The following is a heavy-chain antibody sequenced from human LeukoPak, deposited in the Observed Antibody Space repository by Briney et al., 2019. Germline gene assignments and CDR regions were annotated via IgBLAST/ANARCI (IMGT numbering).Heavy chain of an antibody. Sequence: SETLPLTCTVSGGSISSYYWSWIRQPPGKGLEWIGYIYYSGSTNYNPSLKSRVTISVDTSKNQFSLKLSSVTAADTAVYYCARGNRSGRPRRVFALDIWGQGTMVTVSS. J-gene: IGHJ3*02. D-gene: IGHD2-15*01. CDR2: IYYSGST. CDR3: ARGNRSGRPRRVFALDI. V-gene: IGHV4-59*12. CDR1: GGSISSYY.